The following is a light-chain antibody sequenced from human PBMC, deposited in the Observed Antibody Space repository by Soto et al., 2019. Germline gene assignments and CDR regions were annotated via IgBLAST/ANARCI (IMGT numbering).Light chain of an antibody. J-gene: IGLJ1*01. CDR3: QSYASSLSGYV. CDR2: GNS. Sequence: QSVLTQPPSVSGAPGQRVTISCTGSSSNIGAGYDVHWYQQLPGTAPKLLIYGNSNRPSGVPDRFSGSKSGTSASLALTGLPAEDEADYYCQSYASSLSGYVFGTGTKVTVL. CDR1: SSNIGAGYD. V-gene: IGLV1-40*01.